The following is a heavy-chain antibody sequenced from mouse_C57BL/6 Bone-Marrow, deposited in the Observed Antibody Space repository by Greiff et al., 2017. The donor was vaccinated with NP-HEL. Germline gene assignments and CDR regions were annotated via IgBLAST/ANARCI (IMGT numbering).Heavy chain of an antibody. Sequence: EVKLVESGGDLVKPGGSLKLSCAASGFTFSSYGMSWVRQTPDKRLEWVATISSGGSYTYYPDSVKGRFTISRDNAKNTLYLQMSSLKSEDTAIYYCARPHYYGSTYYFDYWGQGTTLTVSS. V-gene: IGHV5-6*01. CDR2: ISSGGSYT. D-gene: IGHD1-1*01. J-gene: IGHJ2*01. CDR1: GFTFSSYG. CDR3: ARPHYYGSTYYFDY.